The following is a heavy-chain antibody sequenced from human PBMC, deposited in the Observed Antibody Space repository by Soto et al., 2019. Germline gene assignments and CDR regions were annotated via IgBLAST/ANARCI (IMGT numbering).Heavy chain of an antibody. CDR3: ARGPYSSGWYSVDY. Sequence: PSETLSLTCTVSGGSISGYYWRWIRQPAGKGLEWIGRIYNSENTNYNPSLKSRVTMSVDTSKNQFSLKLSSVTAADTAVYYCARGPYSSGWYSVDYWGQGTLVTVSS. D-gene: IGHD6-19*01. CDR2: IYNSENT. J-gene: IGHJ4*02. V-gene: IGHV4-4*07. CDR1: GGSISGYY.